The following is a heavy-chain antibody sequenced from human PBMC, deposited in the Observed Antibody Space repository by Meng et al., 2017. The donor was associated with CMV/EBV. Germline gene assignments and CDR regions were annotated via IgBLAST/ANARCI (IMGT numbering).Heavy chain of an antibody. D-gene: IGHD1-26*01. V-gene: IGHV4-39*07. Sequence: QLQLQESGPGLVKPSETLSLTCTVSGGSISSSSYYWGWIRQPPGKGLEWIGSIYYSGSTYYNPSLKSRVTISVDTSKNQFSLKLSSVTAADTAVYYCARDEEVGATSSWGQVILVTVST. CDR2: IYYSGST. CDR1: GGSISSSSYY. J-gene: IGHJ5*02. CDR3: ARDEEVGATSS.